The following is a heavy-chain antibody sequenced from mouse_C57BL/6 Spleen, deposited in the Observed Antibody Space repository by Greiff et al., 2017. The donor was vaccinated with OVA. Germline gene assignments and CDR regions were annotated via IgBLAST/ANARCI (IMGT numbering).Heavy chain of an antibody. D-gene: IGHD1-1*01. CDR3: ASNYYGSSYHFDD. V-gene: IGHV1-55*01. Sequence: QVQLQQPGAELVKPGASVKMSCKASGYTFTSYWITWVKQRPGQGLEWIGDIYPGSGSTNYNEKFKSKATLTVDTSSSTAYMQLSSLTSEDSAVYYCASNYYGSSYHFDDWGQGTTLTVSS. CDR2: IYPGSGST. J-gene: IGHJ2*01. CDR1: GYTFTSYW.